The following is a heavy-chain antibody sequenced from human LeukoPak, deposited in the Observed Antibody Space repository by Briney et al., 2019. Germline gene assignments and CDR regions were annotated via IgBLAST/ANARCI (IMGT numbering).Heavy chain of an antibody. CDR2: YHTRRST. CDR3: AHTQLPPLTRAFDI. Sequence: ASETLSLTCSVSGDSVRRYYWSGIRRHAGKGREGVGPYHTRRSTSPDPPPRSRNNLSLDPSHNHLSPKLRSVTAPGPAVHYCAHTQLPPLTRAFDIWGHGTVVTVSS. D-gene: IGHD1-7*01. J-gene: IGHJ3*02. V-gene: IGHV4-4*07. CDR1: GDSVRRYY.